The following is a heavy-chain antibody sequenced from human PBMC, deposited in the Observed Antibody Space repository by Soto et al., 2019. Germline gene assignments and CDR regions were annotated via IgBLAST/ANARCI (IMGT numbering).Heavy chain of an antibody. CDR2: INSDGSST. D-gene: IGHD2-2*01. CDR3: APTSKAGYDY. Sequence: EVQLVESGGGLVQPGGSLRLSCAASGFTFSNYWMHWVRQAPGQGLVWVSRINSDGSSTGYADSVKGRFTISRDNAKNTLYLQMNSLRAEDTAVYYCAPTSKAGYDYWGQGTLVTVSS. J-gene: IGHJ4*02. CDR1: GFTFSNYW. V-gene: IGHV3-74*01.